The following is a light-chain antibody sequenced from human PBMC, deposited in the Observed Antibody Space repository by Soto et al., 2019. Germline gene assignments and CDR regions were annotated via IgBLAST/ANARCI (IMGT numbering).Light chain of an antibody. CDR3: QQYNNWPQT. Sequence: EIVLTQSPDTLAVSPGEVATLSCWASQSVTSNLAWYQQKRGQAPRLLIYAASTRATGVPARFSGSGSGTEFTLTISSLQSEDFAVYYCQQYNNWPQTFGQGTKVDIK. J-gene: IGKJ1*01. CDR2: AAS. CDR1: QSVTSN. V-gene: IGKV3D-15*01.